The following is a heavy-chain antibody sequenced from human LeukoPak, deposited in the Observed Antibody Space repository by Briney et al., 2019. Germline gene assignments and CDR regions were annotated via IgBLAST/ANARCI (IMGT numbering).Heavy chain of an antibody. D-gene: IGHD3-10*01. Sequence: PGGSLRLSCAASGFTFSSYAMSWVRQAPGKGLEWVSAISGSGGSTYYADSVKGRFTISRDNSKNTLYLQMNSLRAEDTAVYYCAKRPVTMVRGVIITEDYWGQGTLVTVSS. CDR1: GFTFSSYA. CDR2: ISGSGGST. J-gene: IGHJ4*02. CDR3: AKRPVTMVRGVIITEDY. V-gene: IGHV3-23*01.